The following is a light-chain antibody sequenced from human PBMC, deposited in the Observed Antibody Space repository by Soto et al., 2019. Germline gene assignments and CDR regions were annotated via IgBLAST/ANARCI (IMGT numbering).Light chain of an antibody. V-gene: IGLV2-11*01. Sequence: QSALTQPRSVSGSPGQSVTISCTGTSSDVGGSNHVSWYQHHPGKAPKFMIYDVNKRPSGVPDRFSGSKSGNTASLTISGLQAEDGADYYCCSFAGSYTFVFGTGTKLTVL. CDR2: DVN. CDR3: CSFAGSYTFV. J-gene: IGLJ1*01. CDR1: SSDVGGSNH.